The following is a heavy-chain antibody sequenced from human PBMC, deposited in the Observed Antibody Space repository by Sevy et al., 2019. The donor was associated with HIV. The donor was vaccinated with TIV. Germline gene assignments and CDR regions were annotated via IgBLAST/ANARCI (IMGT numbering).Heavy chain of an antibody. CDR2: IRQDGSEK. J-gene: IGHJ6*02. CDR1: GFSFRSYW. D-gene: IGHD4-17*01. Sequence: GGSLRLSCAASGFSFRSYWMSWVRQAPGKGLEWVANIRQDGSEKYDVHFVKGRFTISRDNAENSLYLQMNSLRAEDTAVYYCAREGSYGDHDYQYYYGMDVWGQRTTVTVSS. CDR3: AREGSYGDHDYQYYYGMDV. V-gene: IGHV3-7*01.